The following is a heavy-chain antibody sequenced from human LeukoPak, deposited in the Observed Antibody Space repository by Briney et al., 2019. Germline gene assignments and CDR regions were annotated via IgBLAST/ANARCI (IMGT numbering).Heavy chain of an antibody. CDR2: IYYSGST. V-gene: IGHV4-59*01. CDR3: ARAGPPRYFQH. CDR1: GGSISSYY. Sequence: SSETLSPTCTVSGGSISSYYWSWIRQPPGKGLEWIGYIYYSGSTNYNPSLKSRVTISVDTSKNQFSLKLSSVTAADTAVYYCARAGPPRYFQHWGQGTLVTVSS. J-gene: IGHJ1*01.